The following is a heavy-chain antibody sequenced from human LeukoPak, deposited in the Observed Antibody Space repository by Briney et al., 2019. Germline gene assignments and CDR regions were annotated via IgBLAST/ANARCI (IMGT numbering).Heavy chain of an antibody. CDR3: TRVGYIDEGIDY. CDR2: IKQDGSEK. D-gene: IGHD5-24*01. V-gene: IGHV3-7*04. Sequence: AGGSLRLSCAASGFTFSSYWKSWVRQAPGKGLEWVANIKQDGSEKYYVDSVKGRFTISRDNAKNSLYLQMNSLRAEDTAIYYCTRVGYIDEGIDYWGQGTLVTVSS. J-gene: IGHJ4*02. CDR1: GFTFSSYW.